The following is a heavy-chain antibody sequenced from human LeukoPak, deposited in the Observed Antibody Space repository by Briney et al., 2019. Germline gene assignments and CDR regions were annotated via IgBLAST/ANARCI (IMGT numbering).Heavy chain of an antibody. CDR1: GFTFGDYA. CDR3: TRVPQHIVVVTATYFDY. D-gene: IGHD2-21*02. V-gene: IGHV3-49*03. CDR2: IRSKAYGGTT. Sequence: PGGSLRLSCTASGFTFGDYAMSWFRQAPGKGLEWVGFIRSKAYGGTTEYAASVKGRFTISRDDSKSIAYLQMNSLKTEDTAVYYCTRVPQHIVVVTATYFDYWGQGTLVTVSS. J-gene: IGHJ4*02.